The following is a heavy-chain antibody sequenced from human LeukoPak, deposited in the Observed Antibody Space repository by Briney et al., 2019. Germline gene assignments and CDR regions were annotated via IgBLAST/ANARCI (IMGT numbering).Heavy chain of an antibody. V-gene: IGHV1-18*01. CDR3: AREYYYGSDGYYYGMDV. D-gene: IGHD3-10*01. CDR2: ISAYNGNT. CDR1: GYTFTSYG. Sequence: ASVKVSCKASGYTFTSYGISWVRQAPGQGLEWMGWISAYNGNTNYAQKFQGRVTITADKSTSTAYMELSSLRSEDTAVYYCAREYYYGSDGYYYGMDVWGQGTTVTVSS. J-gene: IGHJ6*02.